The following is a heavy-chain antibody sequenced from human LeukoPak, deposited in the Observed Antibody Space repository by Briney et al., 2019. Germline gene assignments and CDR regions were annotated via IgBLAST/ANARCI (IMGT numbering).Heavy chain of an antibody. CDR3: ARVRGGGSCFDY. CDR1: GFTFSSYS. Sequence: GGSLRHPCAASGFTFSSYSMNWVRQAPGKGLEWVSYISSSSSTIYYADSVKGRFTISRDNAKNSLYLQMNSLRDEDTSVYYCARVRGGGSCFDYWGQGTLVTVSS. CDR2: ISSSSSTI. D-gene: IGHD2-15*01. V-gene: IGHV3-48*02. J-gene: IGHJ4*02.